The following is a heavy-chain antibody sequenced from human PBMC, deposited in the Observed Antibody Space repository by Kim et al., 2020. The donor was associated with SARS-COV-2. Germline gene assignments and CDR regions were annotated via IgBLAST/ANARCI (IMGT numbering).Heavy chain of an antibody. J-gene: IGHJ3*02. CDR3: ARDRSVAGIYDAFDI. D-gene: IGHD6-19*01. V-gene: IGHV1-2*02. Sequence: QKFQGRVTMTRDTSISTAYMELSRLRSDDTAVYYCARDRSVAGIYDAFDIWGQGTMVTVSS.